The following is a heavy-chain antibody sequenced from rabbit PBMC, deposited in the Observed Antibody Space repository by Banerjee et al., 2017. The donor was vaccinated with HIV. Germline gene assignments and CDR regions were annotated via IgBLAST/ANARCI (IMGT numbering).Heavy chain of an antibody. Sequence: QLKETGGGLVQPGGSLTLSCKASGFDVSSYYMSWVRQAPGRGLEWIGYIDPVSLKTHYATWVNGRFTISSHNAQNTLYLQLNSLTAADAATYFCARSSAVYGSFDPWGPGTLVTV. J-gene: IGHJ2*01. CDR2: IDPVSLKT. CDR1: GFDVSSYY. D-gene: IGHD5-1*01. CDR3: ARSSAVYGSFDP. V-gene: IGHV1S7*01.